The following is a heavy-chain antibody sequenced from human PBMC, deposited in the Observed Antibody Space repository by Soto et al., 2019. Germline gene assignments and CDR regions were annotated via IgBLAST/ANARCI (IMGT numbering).Heavy chain of an antibody. J-gene: IGHJ6*02. V-gene: IGHV5-10-1*01. CDR2: IDPSDSYT. D-gene: IGHD2-2*01. Sequence: GESLKISCKGSGYSFTSYWISWVRQMPGKGLEWMGRIDPSDSYTNYSPSFQGHVTISADKSISTAYLQWSSLKASDTAMYYCARFVVVPAAILHYYYGMDVWGLGTTVTVSS. CDR1: GYSFTSYW. CDR3: ARFVVVPAAILHYYYGMDV.